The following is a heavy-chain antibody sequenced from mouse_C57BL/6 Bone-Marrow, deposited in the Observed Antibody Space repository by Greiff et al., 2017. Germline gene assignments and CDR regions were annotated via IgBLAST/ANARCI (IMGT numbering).Heavy chain of an antibody. V-gene: IGHV1-26*01. CDR1: GYTFTDYC. CDR3: ANGNYSYYFDY. CDR2: INPNNGGT. J-gene: IGHJ2*01. Sequence: EVQLQQSGPELVKPGASVKISCKASGYTFTDYCMNWVKQSHGKSLEWIGDINPNNGGTSYNQKFKGKATLTVDKSSSTAYMELRSLTSEDSAVYYCANGNYSYYFDYWGQGTTLTVSS. D-gene: IGHD2-1*01.